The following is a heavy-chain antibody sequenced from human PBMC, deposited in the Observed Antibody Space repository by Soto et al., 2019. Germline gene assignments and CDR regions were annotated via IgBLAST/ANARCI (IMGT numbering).Heavy chain of an antibody. Sequence: PGESRTISCKGSGYSFTIYWIGWVRQIPGKGLEWMGIIYPGDSDTRYSPSFQGQVTISADKSISTAYLQWSSLKASDTAMYYCARSRTRYSEYYYYAMDVWGQGTTVTVSS. CDR3: ARSRTRYSEYYYYAMDV. CDR1: GYSFTIYW. D-gene: IGHD2-15*01. CDR2: IYPGDSDT. J-gene: IGHJ6*02. V-gene: IGHV5-51*01.